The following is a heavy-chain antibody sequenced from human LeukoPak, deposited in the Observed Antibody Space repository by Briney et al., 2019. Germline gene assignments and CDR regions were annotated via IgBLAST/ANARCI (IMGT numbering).Heavy chain of an antibody. D-gene: IGHD3-10*01. Sequence: PSETLSLTCTVSGDSISSYYWSWIRQPPGKGLEWIGYIYYSGSTNYNPSLKSRVTISVDTSKNQFSLKLSSVTAADTAVYYCARWDGFVDYWGQGTLVTVSS. J-gene: IGHJ4*02. CDR1: GDSISSYY. CDR2: IYYSGST. V-gene: IGHV4-59*01. CDR3: ARWDGFVDY.